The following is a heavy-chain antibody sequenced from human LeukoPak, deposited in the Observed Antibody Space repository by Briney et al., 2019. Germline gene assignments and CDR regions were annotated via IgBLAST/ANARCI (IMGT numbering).Heavy chain of an antibody. Sequence: ASVKVSCKASGYTFTGYYMHWVRQAPGQGLEWMGWINPNSGGTNYAQKFQGRVTMTEDTSTDTAYMELSSLRSEDTAVYYCAKDRVAQIAAAGTSFDYWGQGTLVTVSS. V-gene: IGHV1-2*02. D-gene: IGHD6-13*01. J-gene: IGHJ4*02. CDR3: AKDRVAQIAAAGTSFDY. CDR2: INPNSGGT. CDR1: GYTFTGYY.